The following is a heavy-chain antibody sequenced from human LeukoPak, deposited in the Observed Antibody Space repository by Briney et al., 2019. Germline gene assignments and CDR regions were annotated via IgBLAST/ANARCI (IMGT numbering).Heavy chain of an antibody. V-gene: IGHV3-49*04. CDR1: GFTFGDYA. CDR2: IRSKAYGGTT. Sequence: GGSLRLSCTASGFTFGDYAMSWVRQAPGKGLEWVGFIRSKAYGGTTEYAASVKGRFTISRDDSKSIAYLQMNSLKTEDTAVYYCTRDTEDFWSGYYDGDYYYMDVWGKGTTVTVSS. J-gene: IGHJ6*03. D-gene: IGHD3-3*01. CDR3: TRDTEDFWSGYYDGDYYYMDV.